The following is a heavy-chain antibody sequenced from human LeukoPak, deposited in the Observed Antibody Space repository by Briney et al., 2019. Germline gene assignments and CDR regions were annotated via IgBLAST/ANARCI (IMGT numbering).Heavy chain of an antibody. CDR1: GGSISSSSYY. CDR2: VYYSGST. J-gene: IGHJ4*02. Sequence: SETLSLTCTVSGGSISSSSYYWGWIRQPPGKGLEWIGSVYYSGSTYYNPSLKSRVTISVDTSKNQFSLKLSSVTAADTAVYYCARRGMAVAGFDYWGQGTLVTVSS. D-gene: IGHD6-19*01. CDR3: ARRGMAVAGFDY. V-gene: IGHV4-39*01.